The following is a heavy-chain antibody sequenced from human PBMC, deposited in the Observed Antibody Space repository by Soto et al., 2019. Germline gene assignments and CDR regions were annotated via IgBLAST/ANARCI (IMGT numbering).Heavy chain of an antibody. D-gene: IGHD1-1*01. V-gene: IGHV4-34*01. CDR3: AREGSGTTGFDSFDY. CDR2: INHSGST. J-gene: IGHJ4*02. Sequence: SETLSLTCAVYGGSFSGYYWSWIRQPPGKGLEWIGEINHSGSTNYNPSLKSRVTISVDTSKNQFSLKLSSVTAADTAVYYCAREGSGTTGFDSFDYWGQGTLVTVS. CDR1: GGSFSGYY.